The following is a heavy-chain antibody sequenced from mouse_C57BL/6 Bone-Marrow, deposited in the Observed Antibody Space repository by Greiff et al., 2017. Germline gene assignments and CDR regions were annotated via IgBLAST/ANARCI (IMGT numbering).Heavy chain of an antibody. Sequence: QVQLQQPGAELVRPGTSVTLSCKASGYTFTSYWMHWVKQRPGQGLEWIGVIDPSDSYTNYNQKFKGKATLTVDTSSSTAYMQLSSLTSEDSAVYYCARSGITTVVATDYWGQGTTLTVSS. D-gene: IGHD1-1*01. CDR1: GYTFTSYW. J-gene: IGHJ2*01. CDR2: IDPSDSYT. CDR3: ARSGITTVVATDY. V-gene: IGHV1-59*01.